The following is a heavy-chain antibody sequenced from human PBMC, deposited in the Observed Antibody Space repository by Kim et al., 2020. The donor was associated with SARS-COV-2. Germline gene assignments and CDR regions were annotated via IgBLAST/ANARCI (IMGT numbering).Heavy chain of an antibody. CDR3: AKDSYYDILTGYLNWFDP. V-gene: IGHV3-9*01. Sequence: GGSLRLSCAASGFTFGDYAMHWVRQAPGKGLEWVSGISWNSGSIGYADSVKGRFTISRDNAKNSLYLQMNSLRAEDTALYYCAKDSYYDILTGYLNWFDPWGQGTLVTVSS. D-gene: IGHD3-9*01. CDR1: GFTFGDYA. CDR2: ISWNSGSI. J-gene: IGHJ5*02.